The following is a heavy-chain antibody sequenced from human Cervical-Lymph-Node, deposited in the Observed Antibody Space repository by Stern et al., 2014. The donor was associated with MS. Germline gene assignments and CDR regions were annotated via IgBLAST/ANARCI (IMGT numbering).Heavy chain of an antibody. D-gene: IGHD1-20*01. Sequence: VHLVESGAEVKKPGSSVKVSCKASGGTFSSYAISWVRQAPGQGLEWMGGIIPIFGTANYAQKFQGRVTITADESTSTAYMELSSLRSEDTAVYYCARDIPPIITGTTSGMDVWGQGTTVTVSS. CDR1: GGTFSSYA. CDR3: ARDIPPIITGTTSGMDV. J-gene: IGHJ6*02. CDR2: IIPIFGTA. V-gene: IGHV1-69*01.